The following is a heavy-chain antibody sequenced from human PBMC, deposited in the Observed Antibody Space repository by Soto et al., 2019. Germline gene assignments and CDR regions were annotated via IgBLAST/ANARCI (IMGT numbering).Heavy chain of an antibody. D-gene: IGHD2-15*01. CDR2: MNQDGSEE. CDR3: AKDGDCSGGTCFSEGVY. CDR1: GFTFSRYW. J-gene: IGHJ4*02. Sequence: GGSLRLSCAASGFTFSRYWMTWVRQAPGKGLEWVANMNQDGSEEYYVDSVKGRFTTSRDNTKNSLFLEMNSLTAEDTAVYYCAKDGDCSGGTCFSEGVYWGQGTVVTV. V-gene: IGHV3-7*01.